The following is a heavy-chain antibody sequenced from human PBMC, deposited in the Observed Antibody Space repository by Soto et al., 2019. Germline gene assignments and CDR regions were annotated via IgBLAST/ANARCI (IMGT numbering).Heavy chain of an antibody. CDR2: IAYDGSNA. CDR3: ARGHREDILVVVGARPGEYGIDI. CDR1: GFTFRNHA. J-gene: IGHJ6*02. Sequence: QVQLVESGGAVVQPGGSLRLSCAASGFTFRNHAMHWVRQAPGTGLECLAVIAYDGSNAFYRDSVKGRFTVSRDNSKNTLYLHMDSLRSEDTGVYYRARGHREDILVVVGARPGEYGIDIWGQGTTVTVSS. V-gene: IGHV3-30-3*01. D-gene: IGHD2-15*01.